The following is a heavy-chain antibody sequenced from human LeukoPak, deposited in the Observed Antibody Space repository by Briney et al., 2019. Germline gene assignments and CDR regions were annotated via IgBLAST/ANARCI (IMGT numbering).Heavy chain of an antibody. CDR2: IKDDGRHT. D-gene: IGHD3-16*01. Sequence: GGSLRLSCAAYGFTFSSHWMHWVRQPPGKGLVWVSRIKDDGRHTNYADSVKGRFTISRDNAKNTLSLQMKSLRAEDTAVYYCARGRGIITGIDEWGQGTLVTVSS. V-gene: IGHV3-74*01. CDR3: ARGRGIITGIDE. J-gene: IGHJ4*02. CDR1: GFTFSSHW.